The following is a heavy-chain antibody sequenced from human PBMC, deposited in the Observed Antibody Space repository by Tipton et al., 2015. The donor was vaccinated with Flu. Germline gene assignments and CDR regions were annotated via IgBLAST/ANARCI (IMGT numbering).Heavy chain of an antibody. J-gene: IGHJ4*02. CDR2: VHQTGIT. CDR1: GDSIGTDYY. CDR3: ARVSPRRVTTIQVVMLPEGYFDH. Sequence: TLSLTCSVSGDSIGTDYYWAWIRQPPGKGLEWIGNVHQTGITYYNPSLTSRVTLAVDRPRNHFSLRLTSVTAADTAVYYCARVSPRRVTTIQVVMLPEGYFDHWGQGTLVTVSS. V-gene: IGHV4-38-2*02. D-gene: IGHD3-22*01.